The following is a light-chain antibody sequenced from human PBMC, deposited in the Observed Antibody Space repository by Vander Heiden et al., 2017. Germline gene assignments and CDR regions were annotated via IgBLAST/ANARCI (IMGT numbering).Light chain of an antibody. Sequence: QSVLAQPPSVSAAPRPRVTISCTGSSSNIGAFYDVHWYQHVPGTAPKLLIYRDNNRPSGVPDRFSGSKAGSSAFLAITGLQAEDEADYYCQSFDTSLSASVFGGGTKLTVL. V-gene: IGLV1-40*01. CDR2: RDN. CDR1: SSNIGAFYD. J-gene: IGLJ3*02. CDR3: QSFDTSLSASV.